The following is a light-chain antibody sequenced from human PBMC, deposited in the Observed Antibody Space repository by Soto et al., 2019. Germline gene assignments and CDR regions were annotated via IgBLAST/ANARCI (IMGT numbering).Light chain of an antibody. CDR3: SSYASSTTFV. J-gene: IGLJ1*01. CDR1: SSDVGGYSY. V-gene: IGLV2-14*03. Sequence: QSVLTQPASVSGSPGQSITISCTGTSSDVGGYSYVSWYQQHPGKAPKLVIYDVSNRPSGVFNRFSASKSGNTASLTISGLQAEDEAEYYCSSYASSTTFVFGTGTKVTVL. CDR2: DVS.